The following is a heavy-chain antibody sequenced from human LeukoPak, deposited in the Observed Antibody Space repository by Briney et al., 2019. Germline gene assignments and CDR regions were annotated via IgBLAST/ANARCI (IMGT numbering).Heavy chain of an antibody. CDR3: ARLVVITTFDWFYP. J-gene: IGHJ5*02. Sequence: ASETLSLTCTVSGGSISSYYWSWIRQPAGKGLECIGRIYTSGSTNYNPSLKSRVTMSVDTSKNQFSLKLTSVTAADTAVYYCARLVVITTFDWFYPWGQESLVTVSS. CDR2: IYTSGST. D-gene: IGHD3-22*01. CDR1: GGSISSYY. V-gene: IGHV4-4*07.